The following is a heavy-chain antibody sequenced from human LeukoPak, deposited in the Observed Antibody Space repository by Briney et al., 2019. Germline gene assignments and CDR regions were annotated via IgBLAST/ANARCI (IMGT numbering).Heavy chain of an antibody. D-gene: IGHD3-22*01. CDR1: GGSISSYY. V-gene: IGHV4-4*07. Sequence: SETLSLTCTVSGGSISSYYWSWIRQPAGKGLEWIGRIYTSGSTNYNPSLKSRVTMSVDTSKNQFSLKLSSVTAADTAVYYCARAEKTYYYDSSGYPKGDAFDIWGQGTMVTVSS. CDR3: ARAEKTYYYDSSGYPKGDAFDI. J-gene: IGHJ3*02. CDR2: IYTSGST.